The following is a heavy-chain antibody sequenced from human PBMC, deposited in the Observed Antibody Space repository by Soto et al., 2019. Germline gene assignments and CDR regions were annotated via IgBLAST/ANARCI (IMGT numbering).Heavy chain of an antibody. J-gene: IGHJ4*02. V-gene: IGHV1-69*13. CDR2: IIPIFGTA. CDR1: GGTFSSYA. CDR3: ARWLYYYDSSGYSDFDY. D-gene: IGHD3-22*01. Sequence: GASVKVSCKASGGTFSSYAISWVRQAPGQGLEWMGGIIPIFGTANYAQKFQGRVTITADESTSTAYMELSSLRSEDTAVYYCARWLYYYDSSGYSDFDYWGQGTLVTAPQ.